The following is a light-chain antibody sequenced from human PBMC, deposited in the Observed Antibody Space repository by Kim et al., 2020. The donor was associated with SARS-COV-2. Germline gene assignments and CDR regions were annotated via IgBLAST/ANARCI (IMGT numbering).Light chain of an antibody. J-gene: IGKJ4*01. V-gene: IGKV4-1*01. CDR3: QQYHSTPLT. CDR1: QSVLYSSDNKNY. Sequence: DIVMTQSPDSLAVSLGERATINCKSSQSVLYSSDNKNYLAWYQQKPGQSPKLLFYWASTRVSGVPDRFSGSESGTDFTLTISSLQAEDVAVYYCQQYHSTPLTFGGGTKVEIK. CDR2: WAS.